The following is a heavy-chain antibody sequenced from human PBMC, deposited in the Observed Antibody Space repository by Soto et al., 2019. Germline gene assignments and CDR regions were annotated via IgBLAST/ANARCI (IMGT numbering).Heavy chain of an antibody. V-gene: IGHV1-2*02. J-gene: IGHJ5*01. CDR1: GYTFTGYY. Sequence: ASVKVSCRASGYTFTGYYIHWVRQAPGHGLEWMGWIKPNSGGTNYAGRFQGRVIMTRDRSMSTVHMELRRLRSDDATVYYCARDFGRYYSDGSGFVPYEINRFDSWGQGTLVTVSS. D-gene: IGHD3-22*01. CDR2: IKPNSGGT. CDR3: ARDFGRYYSDGSGFVPYEINRFDS.